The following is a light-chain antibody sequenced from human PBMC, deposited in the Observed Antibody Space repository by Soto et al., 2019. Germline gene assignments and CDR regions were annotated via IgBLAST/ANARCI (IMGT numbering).Light chain of an antibody. Sequence: QSVLTQPASVSGSPGQSITISCTGTSSDVGRYNLVSWYQHHPGKAPKLMIYEGSKRPSGVSNRFSGSKSGNTASLTISGLQAEDEADYYCCSYAGSSTLFGGGTQLTVL. V-gene: IGLV2-23*01. CDR1: SSDVGRYNL. CDR3: CSYAGSSTL. J-gene: IGLJ2*01. CDR2: EGS.